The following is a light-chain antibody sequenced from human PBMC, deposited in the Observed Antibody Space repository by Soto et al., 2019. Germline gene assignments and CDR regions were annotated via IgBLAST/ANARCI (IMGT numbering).Light chain of an antibody. Sequence: DIQMTQSPSTLSASVGDRVTITCRASQSISSWLAWYQQKPGKAPQLLIYDASILVSGVPARFSGSGSGTEFTLTISSLQPYDFATYYCQQYNSDSLYCFGQGTKLEI. J-gene: IGKJ2*03. V-gene: IGKV1-5*01. CDR3: QQYNSDSLYC. CDR2: DAS. CDR1: QSISSW.